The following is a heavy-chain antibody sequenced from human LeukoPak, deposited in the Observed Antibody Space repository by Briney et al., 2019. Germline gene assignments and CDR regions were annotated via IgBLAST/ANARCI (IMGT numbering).Heavy chain of an antibody. CDR2: ISYDGSNK. J-gene: IGHJ6*03. D-gene: IGHD6-19*01. CDR3: ARGGLWLVYFYYYYMDV. V-gene: IGHV3-30*01. CDR1: GFTFSSYA. Sequence: GGSLRLSCAASGFTFSSYAMHWVRQAPGKGLEWVAVISYDGSNKYYADSVKGRFTISRDNSKNTLYQQMNSLRAEDTAVYYWARGGLWLVYFYYYYMDVWGKGTTVTVSS.